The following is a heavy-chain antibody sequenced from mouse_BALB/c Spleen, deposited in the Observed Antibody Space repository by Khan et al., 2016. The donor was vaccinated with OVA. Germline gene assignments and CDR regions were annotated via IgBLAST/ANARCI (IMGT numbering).Heavy chain of an antibody. D-gene: IGHD2-1*01. CDR2: ISSDGDYT. V-gene: IGHV5-9-3*01. Sequence: EVELVESGGGLVKPGGSLKLSCAASGFTFSTYAMSWVRQTPEKRLEWVATISSDGDYTYFPDNVTGRFTISRDNAKNNLCLQMTSLRSEDTAIDYCARTPYGNFADWGQGTLVTVSA. CDR1: GFTFSTYA. J-gene: IGHJ3*01. CDR3: ARTPYGNFAD.